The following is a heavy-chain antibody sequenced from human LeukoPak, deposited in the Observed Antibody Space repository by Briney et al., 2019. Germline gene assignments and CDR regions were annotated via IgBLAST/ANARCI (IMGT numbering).Heavy chain of an antibody. Sequence: GASVTVSCKASGYTFTGYYMHWLRQAPGQGLEWMGRINPNSGGTNYAQKFQGRVTMTRDTSISTAYMELSRLRSDDTAVYYCAREPEDYYYYYGMDVWGQGTTVTVSS. CDR3: AREPEDYYYYYGMDV. J-gene: IGHJ6*02. CDR2: INPNSGGT. V-gene: IGHV1-2*06. CDR1: GYTFTGYY.